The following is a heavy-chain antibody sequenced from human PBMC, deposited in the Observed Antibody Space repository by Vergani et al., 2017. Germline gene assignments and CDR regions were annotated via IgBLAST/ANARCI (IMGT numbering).Heavy chain of an antibody. Sequence: QVQLQQWGAGLLKPSETLSLTCAVYGGSFSGYYWSWIRQHPGKGLEWIGYIYYSGSTYYNPSLKSRVTISVDTSKNQFSLKLSSVTAADTAVYYCAREPGENGAFDIWGQGTMVTVSS. J-gene: IGHJ3*02. CDR1: GGSFSGYY. V-gene: IGHV4-34*01. CDR2: IYYSGST. D-gene: IGHD4-17*01. CDR3: AREPGENGAFDI.